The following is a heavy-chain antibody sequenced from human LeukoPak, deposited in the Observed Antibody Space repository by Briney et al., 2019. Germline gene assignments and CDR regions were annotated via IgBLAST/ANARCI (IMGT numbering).Heavy chain of an antibody. Sequence: GGSLRLSCAASGFNFKNYWMHWVRQAPGKGLEWVSRIINDGSSTTYADSVKGRFTISRDNAKDTLYLQMNSLRVEDTAVYYCARVAXGDKYGGRDYWGQGALVIVSS. CDR3: ARVAXGDKYGGRDY. CDR2: IINDGSST. CDR1: GFNFKNYW. V-gene: IGHV3-74*01. D-gene: IGHD3-16*01. J-gene: IGHJ4*02.